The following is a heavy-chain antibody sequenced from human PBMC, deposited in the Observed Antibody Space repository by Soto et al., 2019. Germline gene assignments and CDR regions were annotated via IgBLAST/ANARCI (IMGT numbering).Heavy chain of an antibody. CDR3: ARGGGYYGSGAYYRGYFDH. CDR2: LNPDTAST. J-gene: IGHJ4*02. Sequence: ASVKVSCKASGYSFANYTIHWVRQAPGQGLEWMGWLNPDTASTKFSPKFQGRVIITRDKSANTAFMQLTGLTSEDTALYYCARGGGYYGSGAYYRGYFDHWGLGTLVTV. V-gene: IGHV1-3*01. CDR1: GYSFANYT. D-gene: IGHD3-10*01.